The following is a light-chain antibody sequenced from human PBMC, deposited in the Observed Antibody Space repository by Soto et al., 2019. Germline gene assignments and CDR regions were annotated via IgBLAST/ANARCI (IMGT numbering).Light chain of an antibody. CDR1: QSISSTS. V-gene: IGKV3-20*01. J-gene: IGKJ4*01. CDR2: GAS. Sequence: VLTQSPGTLSLSPGERATLSCRASQSISSTSLAWYQHQTGQAPRLLVYGASVRASGIPDRFSGGGSGTDFTLTISRLEPEDFAVYYCQRYGNSPPLTFGGGTKVEIK. CDR3: QRYGNSPPLT.